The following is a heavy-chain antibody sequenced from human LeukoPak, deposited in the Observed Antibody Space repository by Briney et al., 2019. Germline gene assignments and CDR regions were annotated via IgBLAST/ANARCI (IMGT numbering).Heavy chain of an antibody. V-gene: IGHV3-23*01. Sequence: PVGCPRLSCAPSTFTLTRSAKSWVPHAPGEGVGWVSDISGSGVNTYYADSVKGGYTLSRDNSKSTLYLKKTSLRAEDTAVYYCAKDYSSGWYYFDYWGQGTLVTVSS. CDR2: ISGSGVNT. CDR3: AKDYSSGWYYFDY. D-gene: IGHD6-19*01. CDR1: TFTLTRSA. J-gene: IGHJ4*02.